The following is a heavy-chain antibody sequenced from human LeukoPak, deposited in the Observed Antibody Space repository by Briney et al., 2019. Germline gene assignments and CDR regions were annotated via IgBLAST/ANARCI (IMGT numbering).Heavy chain of an antibody. J-gene: IGHJ4*02. CDR2: ISSSGSTI. Sequence: GGSLRLSRAASGFTFSSYEMNWVRQAPGKGLEWVSYISSSGSTIYYADSVKGRFTISRDNAKNSLYLQMNSLRAEDTAVYYCARGAGSSWIRSPRYFDYWGQGTLVTVSS. V-gene: IGHV3-48*03. CDR3: ARGAGSSWIRSPRYFDY. CDR1: GFTFSSYE. D-gene: IGHD6-13*01.